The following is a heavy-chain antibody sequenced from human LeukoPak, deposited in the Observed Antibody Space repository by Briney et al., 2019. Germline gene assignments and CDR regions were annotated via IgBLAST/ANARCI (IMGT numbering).Heavy chain of an antibody. J-gene: IGHJ4*02. Sequence: GGSLRLSCAASAFTFSSYGMSWVRQAPGKGLEWVSAISGDGRDIFYADAVKGRFTISRDNAKNTLYLQMNSLRAEDTAVYYCARDGYKPGYWGQGTLVTVSS. V-gene: IGHV3-23*01. CDR1: AFTFSSYG. CDR2: ISGDGRDI. CDR3: ARDGYKPGY. D-gene: IGHD5-24*01.